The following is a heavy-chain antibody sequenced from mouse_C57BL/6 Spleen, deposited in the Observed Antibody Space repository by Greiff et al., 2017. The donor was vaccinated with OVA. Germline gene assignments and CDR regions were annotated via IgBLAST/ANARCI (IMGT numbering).Heavy chain of an antibody. CDR2: INPNNGGT. CDR1: GYTFTDYY. Sequence: EVQLQQSGPELVKPGASVKISCKASGYTFTDYYMNWVKQSHGKSLEWIGDINPNNGGTSYNQKFKGKATLTVDKSSSTAYMELRSLTSEDSAVYYCARGGNYPDYWGQGTTLTVSS. D-gene: IGHD2-14*01. CDR3: ARGGNYPDY. V-gene: IGHV1-26*01. J-gene: IGHJ2*01.